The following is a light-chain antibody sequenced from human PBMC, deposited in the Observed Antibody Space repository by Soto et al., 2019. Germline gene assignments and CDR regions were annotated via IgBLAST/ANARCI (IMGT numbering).Light chain of an antibody. CDR3: SSYTPTTWV. CDR1: TSDIGNNEY. V-gene: IGLV2-14*01. CDR2: EVV. J-gene: IGLJ3*02. Sequence: QSVLTQPAFVSGSPGQSITISCTGTTSDIGNNEYVSWYQQHPGKAPQLIIYEVVNRPSGVSNRFSVSKSGNTASLTISGLQAEDEADYYCSSYTPTTWVFGGGTKLTVL.